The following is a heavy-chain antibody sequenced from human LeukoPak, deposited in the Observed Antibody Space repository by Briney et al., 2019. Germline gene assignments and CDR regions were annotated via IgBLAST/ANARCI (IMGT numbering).Heavy chain of an antibody. Sequence: PSETLSLTCTVSGGSISSYYWSWIRQPPGKGLEWIGYIYYSGSTNYNPSLKCRVTISVDTSKNQFSLKLSSVTAADTAVYYCARYYDSSGYYAFDAFDIWGQGTMVTVSS. CDR2: IYYSGST. V-gene: IGHV4-59*01. J-gene: IGHJ3*02. CDR1: GGSISSYY. D-gene: IGHD3-22*01. CDR3: ARYYDSSGYYAFDAFDI.